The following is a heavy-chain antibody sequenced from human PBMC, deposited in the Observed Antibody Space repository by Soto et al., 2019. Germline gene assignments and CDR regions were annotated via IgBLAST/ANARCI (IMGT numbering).Heavy chain of an antibody. V-gene: IGHV4-39*01. CDR3: RRSSRYSTDV. Sequence: PSETLSLTCTVSGDSIRSSSYWGWIRQPPGKGLEWIGSIYSTGNTYYNPSLNSQVTISVDTSKNQFSLNVISVTAADTAVYYCRRSSRYSTDVWVQGTTVTVSS. D-gene: IGHD6-13*01. CDR2: IYSTGNT. CDR1: GDSIRSSSY. J-gene: IGHJ6*02.